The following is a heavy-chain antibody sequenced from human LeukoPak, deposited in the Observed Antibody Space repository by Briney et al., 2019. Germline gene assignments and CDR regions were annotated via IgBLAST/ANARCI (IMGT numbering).Heavy chain of an antibody. CDR3: ARGDSSGYFGVVDY. CDR1: GFTFSNAW. D-gene: IGHD3-22*01. V-gene: IGHV3-15*05. Sequence: PGGSLRLSCAASGFTFSNAWMSWVRQAPGKGLEWVGRIKSKTDGGTTDYAAPVKGRFTISRDNAKNTLYLQMNSLRAEDTAVYYCARGDSSGYFGVVDYWGQGTLVTVSS. J-gene: IGHJ4*02. CDR2: IKSKTDGGTT.